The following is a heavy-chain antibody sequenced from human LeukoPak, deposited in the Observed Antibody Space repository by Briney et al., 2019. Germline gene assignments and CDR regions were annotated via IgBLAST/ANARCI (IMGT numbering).Heavy chain of an antibody. CDR1: GYTFTSYD. J-gene: IGHJ4*02. CDR2: MNPNSGNT. D-gene: IGHD3-22*01. Sequence: ASVKVSCKASGYTFTSYDINWVRQATGQGLEWMGWMNPNSGNTGYAQKFQGRVTITRNTSISTAYMELSSLRSEDTAVYYCASTYIYYYDSSGYHTFDYWGQGTLVTVSS. V-gene: IGHV1-8*03. CDR3: ASTYIYYYDSSGYHTFDY.